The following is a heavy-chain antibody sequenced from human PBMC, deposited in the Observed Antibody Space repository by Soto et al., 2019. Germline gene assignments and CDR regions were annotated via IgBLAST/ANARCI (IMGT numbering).Heavy chain of an antibody. D-gene: IGHD5-18*01. CDR1: GFTFSSYG. CDR2: ISYDGSNK. J-gene: IGHJ4*01. V-gene: IGHV3-30*18. CDR3: AQCRVNTWLQLVPLDY. Sequence: QVQLVESGGGVVQPGRSLRLSCAASGFTFSSYGMHWVRQAPGKGLEWVAVISYDGSNKYYADSVKGRFTISRDNSKNTLYLQMNRQRAEDTGVYYCAQCRVNTWLQLVPLDYWGPGRLVTVS.